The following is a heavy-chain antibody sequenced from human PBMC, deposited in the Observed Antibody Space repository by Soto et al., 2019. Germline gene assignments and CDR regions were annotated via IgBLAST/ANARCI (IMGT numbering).Heavy chain of an antibody. CDR2: INPSGGST. V-gene: IGHV1-46*01. CDR1: GYTFTRYY. Sequence: ASVKVSCKASGYTFTRYYMHWVRQAPGQGLEWMGIINPSGGSTSYAQKFQGRVTMTRDTSTSTVYMELSSLRSEDTAVYYCARAGEQLERYYYYGMDVWGQGTTVTVSS. J-gene: IGHJ6*02. D-gene: IGHD1-1*01. CDR3: ARAGEQLERYYYYGMDV.